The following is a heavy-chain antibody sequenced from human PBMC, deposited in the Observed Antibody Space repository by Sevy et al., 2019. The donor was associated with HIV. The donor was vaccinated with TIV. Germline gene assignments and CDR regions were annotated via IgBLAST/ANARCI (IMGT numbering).Heavy chain of an antibody. CDR1: GFTFSRYW. V-gene: IGHV3-7*01. J-gene: IGHJ4*02. Sequence: GGSLRLSCAASGFTFSRYWMTWVRQAPRKGLEWVANIKQDKSEKYYVDSVKGRFTISRDNAKNSLYLQMNSLRADDTAVYYCARAEQVTMLVVFGGLYFDSWGQGTLVTVSS. CDR2: IKQDKSEK. CDR3: ARAEQVTMLVVFGGLYFDS. D-gene: IGHD3-22*01.